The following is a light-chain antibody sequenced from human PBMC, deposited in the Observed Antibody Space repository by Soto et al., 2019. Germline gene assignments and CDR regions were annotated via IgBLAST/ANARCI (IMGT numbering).Light chain of an antibody. CDR2: GAS. CDR3: QQLNSYPLT. V-gene: IGKV1-9*01. Sequence: IQLAQSPSSLSASVGDSVTITCRASKAIGSSFAWYQQKTGKVPEVLIYGASTLQNGVPSRFSGSGYGTDFNLTISSLQTEDFATYYCQQLNSYPLTFGGGTKVDIK. J-gene: IGKJ4*01. CDR1: KAIGSS.